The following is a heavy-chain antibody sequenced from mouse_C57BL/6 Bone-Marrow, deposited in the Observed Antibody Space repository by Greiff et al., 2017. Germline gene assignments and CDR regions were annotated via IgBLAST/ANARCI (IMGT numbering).Heavy chain of an antibody. CDR2: ISSGSSTI. Sequence: EVKLVESGGGLVKPGGSLKLSCAASGFTFSDYGMHWVRQAPEKGLEWVAYISSGSSTIYYADTVKGRFTISRDNAKNTLFVQITSMRSEDTAMYYCARPVYNSSFFDYWGQGTTLTVSS. CDR1: GFTFSDYG. V-gene: IGHV5-17*01. D-gene: IGHD1-1*01. CDR3: ARPVYNSSFFDY. J-gene: IGHJ2*01.